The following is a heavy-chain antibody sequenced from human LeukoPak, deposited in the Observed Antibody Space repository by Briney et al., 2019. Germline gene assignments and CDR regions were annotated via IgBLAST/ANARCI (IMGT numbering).Heavy chain of an antibody. CDR2: IYYSVNT. J-gene: IGHJ4*02. CDR1: GGSISSSTYY. D-gene: IGHD6-13*01. CDR3: ARLRRSHADF. Sequence: SETLSLTCTVSGGSISSSTYYWGWIRQPPGKGLEWVGTIYYSVNTYYNPSLQSRLTISIDTSKNQFSLKLSSLTATDTAVYYCARLRRSHADFWGQGTLVTVSS. V-gene: IGHV4-39*01.